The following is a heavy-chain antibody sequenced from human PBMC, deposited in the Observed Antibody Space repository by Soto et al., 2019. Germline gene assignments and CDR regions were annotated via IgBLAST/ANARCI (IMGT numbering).Heavy chain of an antibody. J-gene: IGHJ4*02. Sequence: GGSLRLSCAASGFTFTIFAMSWVRQSPGKGLEWVSTISGSGGSTYYADAVKGRFTISRDNSMGTLYLQMKSLRVEDTAIYYCAKEVSLGSTVDLGYWGQGTLVTVYS. CDR1: GFTFTIFA. CDR2: ISGSGGST. CDR3: AKEVSLGSTVDLGY. V-gene: IGHV3-23*01. D-gene: IGHD7-27*01.